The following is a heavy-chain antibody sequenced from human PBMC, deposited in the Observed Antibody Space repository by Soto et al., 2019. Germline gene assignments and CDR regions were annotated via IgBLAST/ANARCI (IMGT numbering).Heavy chain of an antibody. D-gene: IGHD6-13*01. Sequence: EVQLLESGGGSVQPGGSLRLSCAASGFTSSNYAMSWVRQAPGKGLEWVSTISGSGGSTYYADSVKGRFTISRDNSKNTLYLQMNSLRAEDTAVYYCAKDQGSSWYEIDYWGQGTLVTVSS. V-gene: IGHV3-23*01. J-gene: IGHJ4*01. CDR3: AKDQGSSWYEIDY. CDR1: GFTSSNYA. CDR2: ISGSGGST.